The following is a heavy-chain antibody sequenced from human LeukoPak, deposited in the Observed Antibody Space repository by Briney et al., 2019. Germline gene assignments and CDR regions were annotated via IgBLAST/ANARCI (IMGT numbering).Heavy chain of an antibody. CDR2: IYYSGNT. Sequence: SETLSLTCTVSGGSISSYYWSWIRQPPGKGLEWIGYIYYSGNTNYNPSLKSRVTISVDTSKNQFSLKLSSVTAADTAVYYCARRGYCSGGSCYSTGFFDYWGQGTLVTVSS. CDR1: GGSISSYY. J-gene: IGHJ4*02. CDR3: ARRGYCSGGSCYSTGFFDY. V-gene: IGHV4-59*08. D-gene: IGHD2-15*01.